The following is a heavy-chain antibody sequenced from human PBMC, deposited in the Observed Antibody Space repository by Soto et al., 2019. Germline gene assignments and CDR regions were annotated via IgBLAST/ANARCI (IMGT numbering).Heavy chain of an antibody. CDR3: ARGRSDYGAFDI. Sequence: EVQLVESGGGLVQPGGSLRLSCAASGFTFSSYSMNWVRQAPGKGLEWVAYISSSSSTIYYADSVKGRFTISRDNAKNSLYLQMNSLRAEDTAVYYCARGRSDYGAFDIWGQGTMVTVSS. CDR1: GFTFSSYS. D-gene: IGHD4-17*01. J-gene: IGHJ3*02. V-gene: IGHV3-48*01. CDR2: ISSSSSTI.